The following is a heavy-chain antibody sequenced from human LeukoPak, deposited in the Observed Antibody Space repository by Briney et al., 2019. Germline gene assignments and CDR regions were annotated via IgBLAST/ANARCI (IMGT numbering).Heavy chain of an antibody. CDR3: ARDIQVDSRASGY. Sequence: ASVKVSCKASGYTFTSYGISWVRQAPGQGLEWMGIINPSGGSTSYAQKFQGRVTMTRDTSTSTIYMELSSLRSEDTAVYYCARDIQVDSRASGYWGQGTLVTVSS. CDR1: GYTFTSYG. V-gene: IGHV1-46*01. J-gene: IGHJ4*02. D-gene: IGHD3-22*01. CDR2: INPSGGST.